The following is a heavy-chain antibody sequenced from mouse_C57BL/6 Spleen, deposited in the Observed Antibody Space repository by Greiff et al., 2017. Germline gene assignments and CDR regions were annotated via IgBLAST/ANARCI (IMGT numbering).Heavy chain of an antibody. V-gene: IGHV1-43*01. CDR2: INPNTGGT. CDR3: ANPYGSSYSYFDY. Sequence: EVKLQESGPELVKPGASVKISCKASGYSFTGYYMHWVKQSSEKSLEWIGEINPNTGGTSYNQKFKGKATLTVDKSSSTAYLQLKSLTSEDSAVYYYANPYGSSYSYFDYWGQGTTLTVSS. CDR1: GYSFTGYY. J-gene: IGHJ2*01. D-gene: IGHD1-1*01.